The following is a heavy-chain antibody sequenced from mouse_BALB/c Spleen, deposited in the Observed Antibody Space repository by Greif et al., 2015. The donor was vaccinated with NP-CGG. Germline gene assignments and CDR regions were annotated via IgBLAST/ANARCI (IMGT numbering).Heavy chain of an antibody. D-gene: IGHD2-3*01. CDR3: ARYDGCYYYAMDY. Sequence: EVQLVESGGGLVKPGGSLKLSCAASGFAFSSYDMSWVRQTPEKRLEWVAYISSGGGSTYYPDTVEGRFTISRDNAKNTLYLQMSSLKSEDTAMYYCARYDGCYYYAMDYWGQGTSVTVSS. CDR1: GFAFSSYD. V-gene: IGHV5-12-1*01. CDR2: ISSGGGST. J-gene: IGHJ4*01.